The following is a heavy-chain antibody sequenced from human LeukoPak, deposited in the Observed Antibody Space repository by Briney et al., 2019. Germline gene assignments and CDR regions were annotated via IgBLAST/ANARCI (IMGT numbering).Heavy chain of an antibody. CDR1: GGSISSSSYY. V-gene: IGHV4-39*07. CDR3: ASLTLTTSIYAFDI. D-gene: IGHD4-17*01. J-gene: IGHJ3*02. Sequence: PSETLSLTCTVSGGSISSSSYYWGWIRQPPGKGLEWIGSIYYSGSTYYNPSLKSRVTISVDTSKNQFSLKLSSVTAADTAVYYCASLTLTTSIYAFDIWGQGTMVTVSS. CDR2: IYYSGST.